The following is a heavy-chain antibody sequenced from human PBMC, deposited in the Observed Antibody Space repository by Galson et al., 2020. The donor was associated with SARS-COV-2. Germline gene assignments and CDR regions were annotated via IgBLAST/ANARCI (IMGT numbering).Heavy chain of an antibody. Sequence: GESLKISCAASGFTVSSNYMSWVRQAPGKGLEWVSVIYTGGSTYYADSVKGRFTISRDNSKNTVYLQMNSLRAEDTAVYYCARPSTDCSSTSCRGAFNMWGQGTMVTVSS. V-gene: IGHV3-66*02. D-gene: IGHD2-2*01. CDR1: GFTVSSNY. CDR2: IYTGGST. CDR3: ARPSTDCSSTSCRGAFNM. J-gene: IGHJ3*02.